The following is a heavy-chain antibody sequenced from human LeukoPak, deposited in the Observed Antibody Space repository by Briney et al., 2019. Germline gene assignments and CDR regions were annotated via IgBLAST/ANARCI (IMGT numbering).Heavy chain of an antibody. CDR1: GYTCTSYD. J-gene: IGHJ6*03. CDR3: ARVGYCSSTRCPYYMDV. V-gene: IGHV1-8*03. Sequence: ASVKVSCKASGYTCTSYDINWVRQATGQGLEWMGWMNPNSGNTGYAQKFQGRVTITRNTSISTAYMELSSLRSEDTAVYYCARVGYCSSTRCPYYMDVWGKGTTVTVSS. D-gene: IGHD2-2*01. CDR2: MNPNSGNT.